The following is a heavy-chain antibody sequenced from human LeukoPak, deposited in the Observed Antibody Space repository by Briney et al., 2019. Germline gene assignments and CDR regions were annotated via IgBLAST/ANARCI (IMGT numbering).Heavy chain of an antibody. Sequence: ASVKVSCKASGYTFTGYYMHWVRQAPGQGLEWMGWINPNRGGTNYAQKFQGRVTMTRDTSISTAYMELSRLRSDDTAVYYCARRYCTNGVCYTHFQHWGQGTLVTVSS. J-gene: IGHJ1*01. CDR3: ARRYCTNGVCYTHFQH. CDR1: GYTFTGYY. V-gene: IGHV1-2*02. CDR2: INPNRGGT. D-gene: IGHD2-8*01.